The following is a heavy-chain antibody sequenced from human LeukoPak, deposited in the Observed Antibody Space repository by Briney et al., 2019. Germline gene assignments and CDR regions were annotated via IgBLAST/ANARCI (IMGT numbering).Heavy chain of an antibody. J-gene: IGHJ5*02. D-gene: IGHD3-10*01. CDR1: GDSMTNYY. V-gene: IGHV4-59*04. CDR2: IHHSGTT. CDR3: ARHDYYGSLNWFDP. Sequence: SETLSLTCTVSGDSMTNYYWNWIRQPPGKGLEWIGYIHHSGTTYYNPSLKSRLTISVDTSKNQFSLKLTSVTAADTAVYYCARHDYYGSLNWFDPWGQGTLITVSS.